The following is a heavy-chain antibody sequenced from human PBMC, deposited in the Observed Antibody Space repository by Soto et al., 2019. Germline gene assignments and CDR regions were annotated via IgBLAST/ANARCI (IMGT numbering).Heavy chain of an antibody. CDR1: GYTFTIYG. CDR2: ISAYNGNT. Sequence: ASVKVSCKASGYTFTIYGISWVRQAPGQGLEWMGWISAYNGNTNYAQKLQGRVTMTTDTSTSTAYMELRSLRSDDTAVYYCARDPPSRNIVATLSLDYWGQGTLVTVSS. V-gene: IGHV1-18*01. D-gene: IGHD5-12*01. J-gene: IGHJ4*02. CDR3: ARDPPSRNIVATLSLDY.